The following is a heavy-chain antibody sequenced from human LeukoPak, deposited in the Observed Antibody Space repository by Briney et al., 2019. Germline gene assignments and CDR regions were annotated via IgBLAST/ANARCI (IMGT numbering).Heavy chain of an antibody. Sequence: PSETLSLTCAVSGGSISSSNWWSWVRQAPGKGLEWVSSISGSSTHIYYADSVRGRFTISRDNAKNSLYLQMNSLRAEDTAVYYCARDGSSWSKDYWGQGTLVTVSS. D-gene: IGHD6-13*01. CDR2: ISGSSTHI. V-gene: IGHV3-21*01. CDR1: GGSISSSN. J-gene: IGHJ4*02. CDR3: ARDGSSWSKDY.